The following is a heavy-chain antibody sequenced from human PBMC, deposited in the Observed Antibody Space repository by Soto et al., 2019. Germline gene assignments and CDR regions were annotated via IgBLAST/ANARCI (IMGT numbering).Heavy chain of an antibody. J-gene: IGHJ2*01. CDR1: GGTFSSYA. CDR3: ARERIGTMIVVVTSGFGL. CDR2: IIPIFGTA. Sequence: QVQLVQSGAEVKKPGSSVKVSCKASGGTFSSYAISWVQQAPGQGLEWMGGIIPIFGTANYAQKFQGRVTITADESTSTAYMELSSLRSEDTAVYYCARERIGTMIVVVTSGFGLWGRGTLVTVSS. D-gene: IGHD3-22*01. V-gene: IGHV1-69*12.